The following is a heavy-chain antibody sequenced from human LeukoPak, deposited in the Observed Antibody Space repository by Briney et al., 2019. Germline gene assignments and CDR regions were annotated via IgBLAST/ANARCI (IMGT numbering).Heavy chain of an antibody. CDR3: ARDRSYYGDAFDV. V-gene: IGHV3-7*01. D-gene: IGHD1-26*01. Sequence: HPGGSLRLSCAASGFTFENYWMTWVRQAPGKGLEWVATIKGDGSEKFHVDSVKGRITISRDNANNSLSLQMNSLRVEDTAVCYCARDRSYYGDAFDVWGQGTKVTVSS. CDR1: GFTFENYW. CDR2: IKGDGSEK. J-gene: IGHJ3*01.